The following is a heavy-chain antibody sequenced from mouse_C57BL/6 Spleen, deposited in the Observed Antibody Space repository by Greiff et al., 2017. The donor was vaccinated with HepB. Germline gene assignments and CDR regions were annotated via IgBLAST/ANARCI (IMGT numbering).Heavy chain of an antibody. D-gene: IGHD1-1*01. Sequence: VQVVESGPGLVAPSQSLSITCTVSGFSLTSYAISWVRQPPGKGLEWLGVIWTGGGTNYNSALKSRLSISKDNSKSQVFLKMNSLQTDDTARYYCARNYYGSSYEGYFDVWGTGTTVTVSS. V-gene: IGHV2-9-1*01. CDR3: ARNYYGSSYEGYFDV. CDR1: GFSLTSYA. J-gene: IGHJ1*03. CDR2: IWTGGGT.